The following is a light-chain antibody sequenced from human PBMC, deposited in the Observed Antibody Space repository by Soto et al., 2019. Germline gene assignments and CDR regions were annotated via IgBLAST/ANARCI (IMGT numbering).Light chain of an antibody. Sequence: QSVLTQPPSASGTPGQRVTISCSGSSSNIGSNTVNWYQQLPGTAPKLLIYRNDQRPSGVPDRFSGSKSGTSASLAISGLRSEDEADYYCAAWDDSLSAWVFGGGTKLTVL. CDR2: RND. CDR3: AAWDDSLSAWV. J-gene: IGLJ3*02. V-gene: IGLV1-47*01. CDR1: SSNIGSNT.